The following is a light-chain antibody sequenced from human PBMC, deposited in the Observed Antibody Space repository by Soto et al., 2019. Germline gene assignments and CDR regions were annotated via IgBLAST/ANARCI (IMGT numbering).Light chain of an antibody. V-gene: IGKV1-5*03. CDR2: KAS. CDR1: QTISSW. J-gene: IGKJ1*01. Sequence: DIQLTQSPSTLSGSVGDRVTMPCRASQTISSWLAWYQQKPGKAPKILIYKASTLKSGVPSRFRGSGSGTEFTLTISRLQPDDFSTYYCQHYNSYSEAFGQGTKVDIK. CDR3: QHYNSYSEA.